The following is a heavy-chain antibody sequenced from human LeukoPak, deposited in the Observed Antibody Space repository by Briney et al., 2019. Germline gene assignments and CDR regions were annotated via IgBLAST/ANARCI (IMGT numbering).Heavy chain of an antibody. D-gene: IGHD1-7*01. Sequence: GGSLRLSCVASEFTFRSYDMHWVRQAPGKGLEWVAVISYDGSNKYYADSVMGRSSISRDNSRNTVDLHMNSLRAEDTAVYYCAKDLVTGTRIPDYWGQGTLVTVSS. CDR3: AKDLVTGTRIPDY. V-gene: IGHV3-30*18. J-gene: IGHJ4*02. CDR1: EFTFRSYD. CDR2: ISYDGSNK.